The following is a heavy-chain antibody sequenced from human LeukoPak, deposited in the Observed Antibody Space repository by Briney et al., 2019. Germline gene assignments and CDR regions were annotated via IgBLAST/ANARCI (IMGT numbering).Heavy chain of an antibody. CDR3: ARVVDFWSGPTYYFDY. Sequence: GGSLRFSCAASGFTFSSYWLSWVRQAPGKGLEWVANIKQDGSEKYYVDSVKGRFTISRDNAKNSLYLQMNSLRAEDTAVYYCARVVDFWSGPTYYFDYXGQGTLVTVSS. CDR1: GFTFSSYW. V-gene: IGHV3-7*01. D-gene: IGHD3-3*01. CDR2: IKQDGSEK. J-gene: IGHJ4*02.